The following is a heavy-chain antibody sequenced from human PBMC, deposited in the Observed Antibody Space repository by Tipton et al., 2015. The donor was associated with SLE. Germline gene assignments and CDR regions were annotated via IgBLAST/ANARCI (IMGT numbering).Heavy chain of an antibody. Sequence: TLSLTCTVSGGSISSSLYYWGWIRQPPGKGLEFIGSIYYSGSTYYNPSLKSRVTISVDTSKNQFSLKLSSVIAADTAVYYCALDRGGSPNGMDVWGQGTTVTVSS. CDR2: IYYSGST. D-gene: IGHD2-15*01. CDR3: ALDRGGSPNGMDV. CDR1: GGSISSSLYY. V-gene: IGHV4-39*01. J-gene: IGHJ6*02.